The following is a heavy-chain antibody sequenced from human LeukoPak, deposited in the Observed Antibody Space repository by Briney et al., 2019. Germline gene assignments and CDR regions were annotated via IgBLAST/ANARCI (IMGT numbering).Heavy chain of an antibody. D-gene: IGHD6-19*01. CDR1: GFTFSSYA. J-gene: IGHJ6*02. V-gene: IGHV3-23*01. CDR2: ISGSGDNT. Sequence: PGGSLILSCAASGFTFSSYAMSWVRQAPGKGLEWVSVISGSGDNTYYAVSVRGRFTISRDNSKNTLCLQMNSLRAEDSAVYYCAKDVPVLASSSSGWSGSMDVWGQGTTVTVSS. CDR3: AKDVPVLASSSSGWSGSMDV.